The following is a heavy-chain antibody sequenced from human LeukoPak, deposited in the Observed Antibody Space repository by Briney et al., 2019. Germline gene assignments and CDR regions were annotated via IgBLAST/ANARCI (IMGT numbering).Heavy chain of an antibody. D-gene: IGHD2-15*01. J-gene: IGHJ6*04. V-gene: IGHV3-30*18. CDR1: GFTFSSYG. Sequence: GGSLRLSCAASGFTFSSYGMHWVRQAPGKGLEWVAVISYDGSNKYYADSAKGRFTISRDNSKNTLYLQMNSLRAEDTAVYYCAKDQGCSGGSCYYGMDVWGKGTTVTVSS. CDR2: ISYDGSNK. CDR3: AKDQGCSGGSCYYGMDV.